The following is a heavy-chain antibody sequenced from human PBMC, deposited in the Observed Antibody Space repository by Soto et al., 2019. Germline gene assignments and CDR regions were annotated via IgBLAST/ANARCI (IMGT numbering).Heavy chain of an antibody. CDR1: GYSFTSYW. Sequence: GESLKISCKGSGYSFTSYWIGWVRQMPGKGLEWMGIIYPGDSDTRYSPSFQGQVTISADKSISTAYLQWSSLKASDTAMYYCARLNYDILTYNWFDPWGQGTLVTVSS. CDR2: IYPGDSDT. V-gene: IGHV5-51*01. CDR3: ARLNYDILTYNWFDP. J-gene: IGHJ5*02. D-gene: IGHD3-9*01.